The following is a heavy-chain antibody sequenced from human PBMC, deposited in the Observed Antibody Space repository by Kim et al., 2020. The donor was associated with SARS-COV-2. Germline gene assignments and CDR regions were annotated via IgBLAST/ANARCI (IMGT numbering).Heavy chain of an antibody. Sequence: GGSLRLSCVGAGFTFGSYWLHWVRQAPGKGLVWVSRINADGTTTHYADSVKGRFTTSRDNSKHTLYLQMDSLRADDTAVYYCVRSLGDDAFDIWGQRTMV. CDR2: INADGTTT. V-gene: IGHV3-74*01. CDR1: GFTFGSYW. D-gene: IGHD2-21*01. J-gene: IGHJ3*02. CDR3: VRSLGDDAFDI.